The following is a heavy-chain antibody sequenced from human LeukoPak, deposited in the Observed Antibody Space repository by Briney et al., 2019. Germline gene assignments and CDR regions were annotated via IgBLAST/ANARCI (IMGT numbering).Heavy chain of an antibody. Sequence: SETLSLTCTVSGGSISSGSYYWSWIRQPAGKGLEWIGRIYTSGSTNYNPSLKSRVTISVDTSKNQFSLKLSSVTAADTAVYYCARALYDSSGYYFDPWGQGTLVTVSS. CDR1: GGSISSGSYY. CDR3: ARALYDSSGYYFDP. D-gene: IGHD3-22*01. CDR2: IYTSGST. V-gene: IGHV4-61*02. J-gene: IGHJ5*02.